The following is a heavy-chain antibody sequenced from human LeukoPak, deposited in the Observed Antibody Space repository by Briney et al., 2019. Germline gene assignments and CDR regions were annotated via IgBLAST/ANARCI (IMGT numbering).Heavy chain of an antibody. Sequence: ASVKVSCKASGYSFTNYYMHCVRQAPGQGLEWMTMINLSGWSTTYAQNFQDRVTVTRDMSTSTVYMEVSSLTSEDRAVYYCARTRGYYFDYWGQGTRVTVSS. CDR3: ARTRGYYFDY. CDR2: INLSGWST. V-gene: IGHV1-46*01. CDR1: GYSFTNYY. J-gene: IGHJ4*02.